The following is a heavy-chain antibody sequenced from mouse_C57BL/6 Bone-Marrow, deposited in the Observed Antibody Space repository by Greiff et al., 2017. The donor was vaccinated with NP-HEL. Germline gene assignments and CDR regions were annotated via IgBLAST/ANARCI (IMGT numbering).Heavy chain of an antibody. CDR1: GYTFTTYP. D-gene: IGHD3-2*02. CDR3: AREGYYFDY. CDR2: FHPYNDDT. V-gene: IGHV1-47*01. Sequence: QVQLQQSGAELVKPGASVKMSCKASGYTFTTYPIEWMKQNHGKSLEWIGNFHPYNDDTKYNEKFKGKATLTADKSSSTAYMELRSLTSEDSAVYFCAREGYYFDYWGQGTTLTVSS. J-gene: IGHJ2*01.